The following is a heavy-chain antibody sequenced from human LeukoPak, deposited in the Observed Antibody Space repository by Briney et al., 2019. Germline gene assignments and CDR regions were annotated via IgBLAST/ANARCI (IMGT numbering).Heavy chain of an antibody. Sequence: GRSLRLSCAASGFTFSSYGMHWVRQAPGKGLEWVAGISYDGSNKYYADSVKGRFTISRDNSKNTLYLQMNSLRAEDTAVYYFAKHRQKVATKGPFDYWSQATLVTV. J-gene: IGHJ4*02. V-gene: IGHV3-30*18. D-gene: IGHD5-12*01. CDR2: ISYDGSNK. CDR1: GFTFSSYG. CDR3: AKHRQKVATKGPFDY.